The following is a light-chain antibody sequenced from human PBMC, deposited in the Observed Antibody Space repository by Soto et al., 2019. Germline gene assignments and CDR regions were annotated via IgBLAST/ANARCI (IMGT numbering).Light chain of an antibody. V-gene: IGLV2-14*01. J-gene: IGLJ2*01. CDR2: EVR. CDR3: SSFSSRNALV. CDR1: SRDVGAYNL. Sequence: QSVLTQPASVSGSPGQSSTISCSGTSRDVGAYNLVSWYQKFPGKGPKLLIYEVRHRPSGVSYRFSGSKSGNTASLTISSLLPEDEAVYFCSSFSSRNALVFGGGTKVTVL.